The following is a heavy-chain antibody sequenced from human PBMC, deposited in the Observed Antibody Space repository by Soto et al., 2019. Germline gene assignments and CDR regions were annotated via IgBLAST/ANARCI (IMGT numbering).Heavy chain of an antibody. D-gene: IGHD5-12*01. CDR2: IYSGGTT. V-gene: IGHV3-53*01. CDR3: HGYGY. CDR1: GFTVRANY. J-gene: IGHJ4*02. Sequence: EVQLVESGGGLIQPGGSLRLSCAVAGFTVRANYMSWVRQAPGKGLEWVSVIYSGGTTYYADSVKGRFIISRDISKNTLYLKMNILRAEDTAVYYCHGYGYWGQGTLVTVSS.